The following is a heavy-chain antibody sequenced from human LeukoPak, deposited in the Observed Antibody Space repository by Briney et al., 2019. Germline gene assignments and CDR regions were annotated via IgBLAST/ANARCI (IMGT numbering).Heavy chain of an antibody. CDR3: ARDYGSYYFDY. V-gene: IGHV1-8*03. CDR1: GYTFTSYD. J-gene: IGHJ4*02. D-gene: IGHD1-26*01. Sequence: ASVKVSCKASGYTFTSYDINWVRQATGQGLEWMGWMNPNSGNTGYAQKFQGRVTITRNTSISTAYMELRSLRSDDTAVYYCARDYGSYYFDYWGQGTLVTVSS. CDR2: MNPNSGNT.